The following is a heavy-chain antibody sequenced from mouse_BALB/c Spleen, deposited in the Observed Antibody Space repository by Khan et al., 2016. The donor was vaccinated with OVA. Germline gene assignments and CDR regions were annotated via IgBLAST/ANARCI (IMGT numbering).Heavy chain of an antibody. CDR1: GYTFSSYW. V-gene: IGHV1-9*01. CDR2: ILPGSGST. CDR3: ARVNSGNRNYFDY. J-gene: IGHJ2*01. D-gene: IGHD1-1*01. Sequence: QVQLQQSGADLMKPGASVKISCKVAGYTFSSYWIEWIKQRPGHGLEWIGEILPGSGSTNCNEKIKGKATFTADTSSNTAYMQISSLTSGDSAVYYCARVNSGNRNYFDYWGQGTTLTVSS.